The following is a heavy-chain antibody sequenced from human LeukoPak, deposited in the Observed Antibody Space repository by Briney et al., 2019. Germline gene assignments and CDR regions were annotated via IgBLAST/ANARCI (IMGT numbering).Heavy chain of an antibody. J-gene: IGHJ4*02. CDR1: GSTFNGHW. V-gene: IGHV3-7*01. CDR2: IKEDGRQA. CDR3: AREWYDYGSDSEGY. D-gene: IGHD4-23*01. Sequence: GGSLRLSCVGSGSTFNGHWLTWVRQAPGRGLEWVASIKEDGRQAYYMDFVKDRFTISRDNSKKSLYLQMNSLRIEDTAVYYCAREWYDYGSDSEGYWGQGTLVSVSS.